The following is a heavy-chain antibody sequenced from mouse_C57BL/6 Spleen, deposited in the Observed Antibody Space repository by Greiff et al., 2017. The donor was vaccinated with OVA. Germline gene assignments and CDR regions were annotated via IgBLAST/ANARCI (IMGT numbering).Heavy chain of an antibody. CDR3: ARYSNYALDWYFDV. CDR1: GYAFSSSW. D-gene: IGHD2-5*01. CDR2: IYPGDGDT. Sequence: QVQLQQSGPELVKPGASVKISCKASGYAFSSSWMNWVKQRPGKGLEWIGRIYPGDGDTNYNGKFKGKATLTADKSSSTAYMQLSSLTSEDSAVYFCARYSNYALDWYFDVWGTGTTVTVSS. V-gene: IGHV1-82*01. J-gene: IGHJ1*03.